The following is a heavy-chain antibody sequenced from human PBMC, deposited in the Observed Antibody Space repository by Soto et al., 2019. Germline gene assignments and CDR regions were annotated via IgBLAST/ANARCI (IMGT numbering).Heavy chain of an antibody. CDR3: ARREIQGPIDY. CDR1: GGSISSGNW. CDR2: IYYSGNT. J-gene: IGHJ4*02. D-gene: IGHD1-26*01. Sequence: SETLSLTCAVSGGSISSGNWWSWIRQSPGKGLQWIGEIYYSGNTHYNPALNSRVSMSVDTSKYQFSLKLTSVTAVDTAVYYCARREIQGPIDYWGQGTLVTVSS. V-gene: IGHV4-4*02.